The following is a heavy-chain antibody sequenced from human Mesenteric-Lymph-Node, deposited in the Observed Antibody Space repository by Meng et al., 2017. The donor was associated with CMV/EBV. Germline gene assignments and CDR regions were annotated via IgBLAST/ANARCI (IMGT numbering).Heavy chain of an antibody. CDR1: GFSFSNYA. J-gene: IGHJ4*02. CDR3: ASFSGYSSSSEFGC. CDR2: ISGSGTTT. V-gene: IGHV3-23*01. D-gene: IGHD6-6*01. Sequence: ETLSLTCAASGFSFSNYALSWVRQAPGKGLEWVSAISGSGTTTYYADSVKGRFTISRDNSKSTLYLQMNSLRAEDTAVYYCASFSGYSSSSEFGCWGQGTLVTVSS.